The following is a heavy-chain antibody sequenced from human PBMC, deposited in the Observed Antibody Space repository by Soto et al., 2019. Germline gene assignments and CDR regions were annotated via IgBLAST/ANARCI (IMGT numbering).Heavy chain of an antibody. CDR2: TYFRSKWYN. D-gene: IGHD5-12*01. V-gene: IGHV6-1*01. J-gene: IGHJ5*02. Sequence: SQTLSLTCAISGDSVSSNTASWNWIRQSPSGGLEWLGRTYFRSKWYNDYAVSVKSRIIINPDTSNNQFSLQLNSVPPEDTAVYFCAKGDNLGPKTGYAFDPWGQGIMVTVSS. CDR3: AKGDNLGPKTGYAFDP. CDR1: GDSVSSNTAS.